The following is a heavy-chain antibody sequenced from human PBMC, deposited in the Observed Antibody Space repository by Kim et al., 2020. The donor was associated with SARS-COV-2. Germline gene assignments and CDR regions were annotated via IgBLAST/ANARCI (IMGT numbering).Heavy chain of an antibody. V-gene: IGHV4-39*01. CDR1: GGSISSSSYY. D-gene: IGHD2-2*01. CDR3: ASKYCSSTSCYVNDAFDI. Sequence: SETLSLTCTVSGGSISSSSYYWGWIRQPPGKGLEWIGSIYYSGSTYYNPSLKSRVTISVDTSKNQFSPKLSSVTAADTAVYYCASKYCSSTSCYVNDAFDIWGQGTMVTVSS. J-gene: IGHJ3*02. CDR2: IYYSGST.